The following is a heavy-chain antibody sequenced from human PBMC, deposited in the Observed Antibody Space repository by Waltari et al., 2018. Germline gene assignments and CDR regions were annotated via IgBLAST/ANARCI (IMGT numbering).Heavy chain of an antibody. D-gene: IGHD3-22*01. CDR1: GYSFTSYW. CDR2: IYPGDSDT. Sequence: EVQLVQSGAEVKKPGESLKISCKGSGYSFTSYWIGWVRQMPGKGLEWMGIIYPGDSDTRYSPSCQGQVTISADKSISTAHLQWSSLKASDTAMYYCARVTYYYDSSGYYLGWYFDLWGRGTLVTVSS. J-gene: IGHJ2*01. CDR3: ARVTYYYDSSGYYLGWYFDL. V-gene: IGHV5-51*03.